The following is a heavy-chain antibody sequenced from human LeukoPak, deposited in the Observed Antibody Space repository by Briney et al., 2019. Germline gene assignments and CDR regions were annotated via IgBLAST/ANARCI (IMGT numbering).Heavy chain of an antibody. J-gene: IGHJ6*02. Sequence: ASVTVSFTASGYTFTIYGISWVRQAPGQGREWMGWISAYNGNTNYAQTLQGRVTMTTDTSTSTAYMELRSLRSDDTAVYYCARDREGYSSGWYFRFYYYYYGMDVWGQGTTVTVSS. CDR3: ARDREGYSSGWYFRFYYYYYGMDV. V-gene: IGHV1-18*01. CDR1: GYTFTIYG. CDR2: ISAYNGNT. D-gene: IGHD6-19*01.